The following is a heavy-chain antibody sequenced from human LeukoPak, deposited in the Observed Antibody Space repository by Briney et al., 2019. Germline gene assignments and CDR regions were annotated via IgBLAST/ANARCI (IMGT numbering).Heavy chain of an antibody. Sequence: QPGGSLRLSCVASGDTLIGYGMNWVRQAPGKGLEWISSISSSTTTTYHADSVRGRFTISRDSAKNSLYLHMNSLRAEDTAIYYCARGYSNPPLEYWGQGTPVTVSS. V-gene: IGHV3-48*01. CDR3: ARGYSNPPLEY. J-gene: IGHJ4*02. D-gene: IGHD4-11*01. CDR1: GDTLIGYG. CDR2: ISSSTTTT.